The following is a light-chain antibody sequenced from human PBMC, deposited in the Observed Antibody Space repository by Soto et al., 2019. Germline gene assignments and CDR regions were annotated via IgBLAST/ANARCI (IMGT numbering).Light chain of an antibody. V-gene: IGKV3-15*01. CDR3: QQYNDWPPIT. J-gene: IGKJ5*01. Sequence: ETLNTQSPATMSASPGERVTLSCRASQSVSLNLAWYQQKPGQAPRLLIYGASTRVIGIPDRFTGSGSGTEFTLSITNLQSEDFALYYCQQYNDWPPITFGQGTRLEIK. CDR2: GAS. CDR1: QSVSLN.